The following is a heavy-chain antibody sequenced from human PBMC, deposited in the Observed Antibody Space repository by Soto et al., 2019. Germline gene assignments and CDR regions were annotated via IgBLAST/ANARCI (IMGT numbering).Heavy chain of an antibody. CDR1: GYTXTSYG. CDR3: ARDPLGYCSSTSCGNWFDP. D-gene: IGHD2-2*01. V-gene: IGHV1-18*01. Sequence: SXKVSYKASGYTXTSYGISWVRQAPGQGLGWMGWISAYNGNTNYPQKLQGRVTMTKDTSTSTAYMALRSLRSDHPALHYRARDPLGYCSSTSCGNWFDPWGQGTLGTVS. J-gene: IGHJ5*02. CDR2: ISAYNGNT.